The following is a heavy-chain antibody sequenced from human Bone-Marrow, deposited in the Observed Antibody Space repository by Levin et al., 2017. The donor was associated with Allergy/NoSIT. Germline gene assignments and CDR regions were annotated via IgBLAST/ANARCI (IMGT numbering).Heavy chain of an antibody. CDR1: GGSFSGYY. J-gene: IGHJ6*03. CDR2: INHSGST. Sequence: ASETLSLTCAVYGGSFSGYYWSWIRQPPGKGLEWIGEINHSGSTNYNPSLKSRVTISVDTSKNQFSLKLSSVTAADTAVYYCARIYGDYSDYYMDVWGKGTTVTVSS. CDR3: ARIYGDYSDYYMDV. V-gene: IGHV4-34*01. D-gene: IGHD4-17*01.